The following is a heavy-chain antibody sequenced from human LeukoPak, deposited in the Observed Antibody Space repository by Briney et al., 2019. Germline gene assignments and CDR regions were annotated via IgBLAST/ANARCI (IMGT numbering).Heavy chain of an antibody. CDR2: VSGTSEYI. Sequence: PGGSLRLSCAASGFSFSTYSMIWVRQAPGKGLEWVSSVSGTSEYIYYADSVRGRFTISRDNAKNSLYLQMNSLRAEDTAVYYCATNSRGWFDPWGRGTLVTVSS. CDR3: ATNSRGWFDP. CDR1: GFSFSTYS. J-gene: IGHJ5*02. V-gene: IGHV3-21*01. D-gene: IGHD1-7*01.